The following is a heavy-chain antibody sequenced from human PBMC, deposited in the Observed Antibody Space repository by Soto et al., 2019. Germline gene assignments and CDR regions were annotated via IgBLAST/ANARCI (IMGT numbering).Heavy chain of an antibody. D-gene: IGHD3-3*01. CDR2: IYYTGST. J-gene: IGHJ6*02. V-gene: IGHV4-61*01. CDR3: ARLQFSDFWSGSVPMDV. CDR1: GGSVSSGTYQ. Sequence: QVQLQESGPGLVKPSETLSLTCTVSGGSVSSGTYQWSWIRKSPGKGLEWIGYIYYTGSTNDNPNIKSHFTISVDTSKNQFSLKLTSVTAADTALYFCARLQFSDFWSGSVPMDVWGQGTTVTVSS.